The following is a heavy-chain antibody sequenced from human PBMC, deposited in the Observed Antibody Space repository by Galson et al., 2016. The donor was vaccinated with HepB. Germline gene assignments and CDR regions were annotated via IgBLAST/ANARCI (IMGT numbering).Heavy chain of an antibody. J-gene: IGHJ4*02. CDR3: VAGTAPRPGY. D-gene: IGHD6-6*01. CDR2: IHYTGNT. CDR1: GGSISTYY. Sequence: SETLSLTCGVSGGSISTYYWSWIRQPPGKGLEWIGYIHYTGNTNYNPSLKSRVALSLDTSSNQISLKLTSMTAADTAGYYCVAGTAPRPGYWGQGILVTVSS. V-gene: IGHV4-59*01.